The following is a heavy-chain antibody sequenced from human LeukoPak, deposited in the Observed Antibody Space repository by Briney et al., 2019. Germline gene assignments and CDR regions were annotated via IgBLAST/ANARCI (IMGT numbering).Heavy chain of an antibody. CDR3: AALEDYGDYEFVH. V-gene: IGHV1-24*01. Sequence: ASVKVSCKVSGYTLTELSMHWVRQAPGKGLEWMGGFDPEDGETIYAQKFQGRVTMTEDTSTDTAYMELSSLRSEDTAVCYCAALEDYGDYEFVHWGQGTLVTVSS. D-gene: IGHD4-17*01. CDR2: FDPEDGET. CDR1: GYTLTELS. J-gene: IGHJ4*02.